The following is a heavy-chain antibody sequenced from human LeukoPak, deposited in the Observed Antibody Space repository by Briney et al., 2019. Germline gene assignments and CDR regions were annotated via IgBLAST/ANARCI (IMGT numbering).Heavy chain of an antibody. CDR2: INEDGSEK. CDR1: GLMFSRYW. V-gene: IGHV3-7*03. Sequence: GGSPRLSCEASGLMFSRYWLTWVRQAPGKGLEWVANINEDGSEKNYVDSVKGRFSISRDNAKSSLFLQMNNLRAEDTAVYHCVSRACSITACYAASWRCFDHWGQGTLVTVSS. CDR3: VSRACSITACYAASWRCFDH. J-gene: IGHJ4*02. D-gene: IGHD2-2*01.